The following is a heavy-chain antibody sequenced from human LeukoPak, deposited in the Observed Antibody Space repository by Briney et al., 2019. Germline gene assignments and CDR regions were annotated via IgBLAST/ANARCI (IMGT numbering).Heavy chain of an antibody. CDR3: ARDGVPTKNWYDP. J-gene: IGHJ5*02. V-gene: IGHV4-39*01. CDR2: IYYSGTT. D-gene: IGHD3-3*01. CDR1: GGSISSSSYY. Sequence: PSETLSLTCTVSGGSISSSSYYWGWIRQPPGKGLEWIGSIYYSGTTYYNPSLKSRVTISVDTSKNQFSLKLSSVTAADTAVYYCARDGVPTKNWYDPWGQGTLVTVSS.